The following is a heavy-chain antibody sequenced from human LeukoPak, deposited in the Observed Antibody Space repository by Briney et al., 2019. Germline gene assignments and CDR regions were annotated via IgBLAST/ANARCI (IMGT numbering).Heavy chain of an antibody. J-gene: IGHJ4*02. CDR3: ARDFLRDYGDPFDS. CDR1: GGSISSYY. D-gene: IGHD4-17*01. V-gene: IGHV4-59*01. CDR2: IYYSGST. Sequence: SETLSLTCTVSGGSISSYYWSWIRQPPGKGLEWIGYIYYSGSTNYNPSLKSRVTISVDTSKNQFSLKLSSVTAADAAVYYCARDFLRDYGDPFDSWGQGTLVTVSS.